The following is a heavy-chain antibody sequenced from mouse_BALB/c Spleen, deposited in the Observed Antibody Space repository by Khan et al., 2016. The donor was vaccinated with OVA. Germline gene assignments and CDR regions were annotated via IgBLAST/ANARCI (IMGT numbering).Heavy chain of an antibody. D-gene: IGHD6-1*01. Sequence: QIQLVQSGPELKKPGETVKISCKASGYTFTNYGMNWVKQAPGKGLKWMGWINTYTGEPTYADDFKGRFAFSLETSASTAYLQINNLKNEDTATYYCGGSLCYSYVMDYWGQGTSVTVSS. CDR3: GGSLCYSYVMDY. J-gene: IGHJ4*01. CDR2: INTYTGEP. V-gene: IGHV9-3-1*01. CDR1: GYTFTNYG.